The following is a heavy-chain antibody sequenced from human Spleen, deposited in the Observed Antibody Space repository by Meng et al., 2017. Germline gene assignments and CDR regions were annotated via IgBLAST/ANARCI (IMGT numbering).Heavy chain of an antibody. CDR3: ASEPQGYCSCTSCPVAGDDAFDI. D-gene: IGHD2-2*01. Sequence: SLKISCAASGFTFNDYGMNWVRQAPGKGLEWVSAISRNSDSIGYADSVKGRFTISRDNAKNSLYLQMNSLRAEDTAVYYCASEPQGYCSCTSCPVAGDDAFDIWGQGTMVTVSS. V-gene: IGHV3-9*01. CDR1: GFTFNDYG. J-gene: IGHJ3*02. CDR2: ISRNSDSI.